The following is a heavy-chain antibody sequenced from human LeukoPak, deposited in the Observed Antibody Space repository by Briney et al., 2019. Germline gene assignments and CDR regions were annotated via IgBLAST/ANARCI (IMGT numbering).Heavy chain of an antibody. CDR2: ISGRGGST. J-gene: IGHJ4*02. CDR1: GFTFSSYA. CDR3: AKDATQQLDYFDY. Sequence: GGSPRLSCAASGFTFSSYAMNWVRQTPGKGLEWVSTISGRGGSTYYADSVKGRFTISRDNSKNTLYLQMNSLRAEDTAVYYCAKDATQQLDYFDYWGQGTLVTVSS. V-gene: IGHV3-23*01. D-gene: IGHD6-13*01.